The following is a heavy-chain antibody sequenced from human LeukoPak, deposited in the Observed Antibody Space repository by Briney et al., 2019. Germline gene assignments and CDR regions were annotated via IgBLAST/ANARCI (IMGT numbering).Heavy chain of an antibody. CDR3: VIVRGYFDSSGSDY. CDR1: GFTFSSYT. CDR2: ITSNGGSA. J-gene: IGHJ4*02. V-gene: IGHV3-64D*06. Sequence: GGSLRLSCSASGFTFSSYTIHWVRQAPGKGLEFVSAITSNGGSAYYADSVKGRFTISRDNSKNTVYLQMSSLRAEDMAVYYCVIVRGYFDSSGSDYWGQGTLVTVSS. D-gene: IGHD3-9*01.